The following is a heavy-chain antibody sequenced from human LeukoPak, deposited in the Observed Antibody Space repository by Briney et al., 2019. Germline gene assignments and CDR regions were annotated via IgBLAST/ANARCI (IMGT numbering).Heavy chain of an antibody. D-gene: IGHD2-2*02. CDR2: IYSSGST. Sequence: SETLSLTCTVSGASISAFHWTWFRQPAGKGLEWIGLIYSSGSTLFNPSLKSRVAMSVDLTKNQLSLKLTSVTAADTAVYYCARLERRYCSSTSCYTFHSSSWYWFDPWGQGTLVTVSS. CDR1: GASISAFH. CDR3: ARLERRYCSSTSCYTFHSSSWYWFDP. J-gene: IGHJ5*02. V-gene: IGHV4-4*07.